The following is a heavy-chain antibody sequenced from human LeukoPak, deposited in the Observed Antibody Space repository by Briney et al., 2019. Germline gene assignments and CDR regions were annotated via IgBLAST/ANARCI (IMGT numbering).Heavy chain of an antibody. V-gene: IGHV4-39*01. J-gene: IGHJ4*02. CDR3: ARTRIAAAGTLKYYFDY. D-gene: IGHD6-13*01. Sequence: SETLSLTCIVSGGSISSSSYYWGWIRQPPGKGLEWIGSIYYSGSTYYNPSLKSRVTISVDTSKNQFSLKLSSVTAADTAVYYCARTRIAAAGTLKYYFDYWGQGTLVTVSS. CDR2: IYYSGST. CDR1: GGSISSSSYY.